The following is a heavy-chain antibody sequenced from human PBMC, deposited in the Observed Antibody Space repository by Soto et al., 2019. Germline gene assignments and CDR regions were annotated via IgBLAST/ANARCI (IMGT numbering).Heavy chain of an antibody. Sequence: SETLSLTCTVSGGSISSGGYYWSWIRQHPGKGLEWIGYIYYSGSTYYNPSLKSRVTISVDTSKNQFSLKLSSVTAADTAVYYCAREAGTRGVYCYYGMDVWGQGTTVTVSS. D-gene: IGHD1-1*01. CDR1: GGSISSGGYY. CDR2: IYYSGST. V-gene: IGHV4-31*03. J-gene: IGHJ6*02. CDR3: AREAGTRGVYCYYGMDV.